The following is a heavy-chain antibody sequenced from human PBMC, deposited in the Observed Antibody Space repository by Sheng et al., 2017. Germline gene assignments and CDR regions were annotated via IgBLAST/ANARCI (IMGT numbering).Heavy chain of an antibody. J-gene: IGHJ4*02. CDR3: TRTSSGNRLRFWSGYYFDY. CDR2: VYHSGNT. V-gene: IGHV4-38-2*01. D-gene: IGHD3-3*01. Sequence: QVQLQESGPGLGEAFGDPVPHLLCLWFLHHQWLLLGLVRQPPGKGLEWIGSVYHSGNTYSNPSLQESSSMSVDTSRYEFSLQLSSVTAADTAVYYCTRTSSGNRLRFWSGYYFDYWGQGVLVTVSS. CDR1: FLHHQWLL.